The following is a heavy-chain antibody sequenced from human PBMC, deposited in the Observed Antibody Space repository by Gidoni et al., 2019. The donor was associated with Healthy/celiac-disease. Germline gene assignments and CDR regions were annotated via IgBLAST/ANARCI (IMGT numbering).Heavy chain of an antibody. D-gene: IGHD3-22*01. CDR3: AKASHYYDSSGYYYDYYYYGMDV. J-gene: IGHJ6*02. CDR2: ISGSGGST. CDR1: GFTFSSYA. V-gene: IGHV3-23*01. Sequence: EVQLLESGGGLVQPGGSLRLSCAASGFTFSSYAMSWVRQAPGKGLEWVSAISGSGGSTYYADSVKGRFTISRDNSKNTLYLQMNSLRAEDTAVYYCAKASHYYDSSGYYYDYYYYGMDVWGQGTTVTVSS.